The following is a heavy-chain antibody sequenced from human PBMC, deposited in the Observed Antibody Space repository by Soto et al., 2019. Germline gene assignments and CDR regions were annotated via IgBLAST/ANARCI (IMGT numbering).Heavy chain of an antibody. CDR2: IYYSGST. J-gene: IGHJ4*02. D-gene: IGHD6-25*01. CDR1: GGSISSYY. V-gene: IGHV4-59*06. Sequence: SETLSVTCTVSGGSISSYYWSWIRQVPGKGLEWIGYIYYSGSTYYNPSLKSRVAMSVNTSKNQFSLKLSSVTAADTAIYYCVIDGPIGAAGRLHAWGQG. CDR3: VIDGPIGAAGRLHA.